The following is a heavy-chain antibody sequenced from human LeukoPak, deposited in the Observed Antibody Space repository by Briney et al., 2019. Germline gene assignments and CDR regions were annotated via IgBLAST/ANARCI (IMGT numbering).Heavy chain of an antibody. CDR1: GYSISSGYY. Sequence: SETLSLTCTVSGYSISSGYYWGWIRQPPGKGLEWIGEINHSGSTNYNPSLKSRVTISVDTSKNQFSLKLSSVTAADTAVYYCARGPLLGYWGQGTLVTVSS. CDR2: INHSGST. J-gene: IGHJ4*02. CDR3: ARGPLLGY. V-gene: IGHV4-38-2*02.